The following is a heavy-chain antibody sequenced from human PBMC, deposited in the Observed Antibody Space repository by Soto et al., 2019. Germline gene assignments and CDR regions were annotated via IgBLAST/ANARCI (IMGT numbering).Heavy chain of an antibody. CDR1: GFTFSSYG. Sequence: GGSLRLSCAASGFTFSSYGMHWVRQAPGKGLEWVAVIWYDGSNKYYADSVRGRFTISRDNSKNTLYLQMNSLRAEDTAVYYCARGPYYYDSSGYYQGGFLDYWGQGTLVTVSS. V-gene: IGHV3-33*01. D-gene: IGHD3-22*01. CDR3: ARGPYYYDSSGYYQGGFLDY. CDR2: IWYDGSNK. J-gene: IGHJ4*02.